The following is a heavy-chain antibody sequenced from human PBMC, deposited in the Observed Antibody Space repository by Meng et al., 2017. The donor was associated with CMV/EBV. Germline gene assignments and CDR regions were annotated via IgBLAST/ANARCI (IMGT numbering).Heavy chain of an antibody. J-gene: IGHJ4*02. Sequence: GGSLRLSCAASGFTFSSYWMHWVRQAPGKGLVWVSRINSDGSSTSYADSVKGRFTISRDNAKNTLYLQMNSLRAEDTAVYYCARSRSGGGWYYFDYWGQGTLVTVSS. CDR2: INSDGSST. D-gene: IGHD6-19*01. CDR3: ARSRSGGGWYYFDY. V-gene: IGHV3-74*01. CDR1: GFTFSSYW.